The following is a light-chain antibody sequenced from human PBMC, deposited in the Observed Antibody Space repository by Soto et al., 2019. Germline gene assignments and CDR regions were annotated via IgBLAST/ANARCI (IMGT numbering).Light chain of an antibody. CDR3: QSYDSSLSGWV. CDR2: GNS. V-gene: IGLV1-40*01. CDR1: SSNIGAGYD. J-gene: IGLJ3*02. Sequence: QSVLTQPPSVSGAPGQRVTISCTESSSNIGAGYDVHWYQQLPGTAPKLLIYGNSNLPSGVPDRFSGSKSGTSASLAITGLQAEDEADYYCQSYDSSLSGWVFGGGTKLTVL.